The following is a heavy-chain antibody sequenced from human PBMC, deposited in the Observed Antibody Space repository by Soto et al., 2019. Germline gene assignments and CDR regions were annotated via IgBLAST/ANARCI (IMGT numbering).Heavy chain of an antibody. V-gene: IGHV3-48*02. CDR2: ISGGSSPI. CDR3: ARVYGGTYSYYGMDV. D-gene: IGHD3-16*01. CDR1: GFTFSNYN. J-gene: IGHJ6*02. Sequence: EVQLVESGGGLVQPGGSLRLSCAASGFTFSNYNMNWVRQAPGKGPEWVSYISGGSSPIYYADSVKGRFTISRDNAKNSLHLQMNSLTDEDTAVYYCARVYGGTYSYYGMDVWGQGTTVTVSS.